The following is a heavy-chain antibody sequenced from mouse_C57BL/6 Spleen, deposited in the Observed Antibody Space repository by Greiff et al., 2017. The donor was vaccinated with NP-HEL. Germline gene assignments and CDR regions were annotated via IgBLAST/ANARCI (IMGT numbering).Heavy chain of an antibody. CDR1: GYAFSSSW. CDR3: AKEGYDTWFAY. Sequence: QVQLQQSGPELVKPGASVKISCKASGYAFSSSWMNWVKQRPGKGLEWIGRIYPGDGDTNYNGKFKGKATLTADKSSSTAYMQLSSLTSEDSAVYFWAKEGYDTWFAYWGQGTLVTVSA. D-gene: IGHD2-3*01. J-gene: IGHJ3*01. CDR2: IYPGDGDT. V-gene: IGHV1-82*01.